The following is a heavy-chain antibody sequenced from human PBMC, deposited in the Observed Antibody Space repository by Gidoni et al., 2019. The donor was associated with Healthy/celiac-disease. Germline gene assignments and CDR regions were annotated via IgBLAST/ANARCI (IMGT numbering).Heavy chain of an antibody. D-gene: IGHD6-19*01. CDR1: GFTFSSYA. Sequence: EVQLLESGGGLVQPGGSLRLSCAASGFTFSSYAMSWVRQAPGKGLEWVSAISGSGGSTYYADSVKGRFTISRDNSKNTLYLQMNSLRAEDTAVYYCARGGYSSGHFDYWGQGTLVTVSS. V-gene: IGHV3-23*01. CDR3: ARGGYSSGHFDY. J-gene: IGHJ4*02. CDR2: ISGSGGST.